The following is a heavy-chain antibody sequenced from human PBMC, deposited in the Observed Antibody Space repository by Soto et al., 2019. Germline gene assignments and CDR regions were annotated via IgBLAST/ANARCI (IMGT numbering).Heavy chain of an antibody. J-gene: IGHJ4*02. Sequence: SVKVSCKASGGTFSSYTISWVRQAPGQGLEWMGRIIPILGIANYAQKFQGRVTITADKSTSTAYMELNSLRAEDTSVYYCAKEGGLSGSYYISSSYYFDYWGQGTLVTVSS. CDR1: GGTFSSYT. CDR2: IIPILGIA. D-gene: IGHD1-26*01. V-gene: IGHV1-69*04. CDR3: AKEGGLSGSYYISSSYYFDY.